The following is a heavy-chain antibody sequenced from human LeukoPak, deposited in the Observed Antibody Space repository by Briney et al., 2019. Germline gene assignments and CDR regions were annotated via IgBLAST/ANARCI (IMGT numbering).Heavy chain of an antibody. V-gene: IGHV4-39*07. CDR3: GRGALLLYGAKMDYYFDY. CDR1: GGSISSSSYY. CDR2: IYFSGST. Sequence: SQTLSPTCTVSGGSISSSSYYWGWIRQPPGKGLGWIGRIYFSGSTYYNPSLKSRVTISVDTSKNQFSLKLSSVAAADTAVYYCGRGALLLYGAKMDYYFDYWGQGTPLTVSS. D-gene: IGHD3-10*01. J-gene: IGHJ4*02.